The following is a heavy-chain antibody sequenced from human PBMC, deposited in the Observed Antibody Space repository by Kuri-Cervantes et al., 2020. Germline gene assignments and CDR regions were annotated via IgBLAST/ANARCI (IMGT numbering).Heavy chain of an antibody. CDR3: AKGRSTLRWYLPFDY. CDR1: EFTFGTYA. V-gene: IGHV3-23*01. D-gene: IGHD4-23*01. J-gene: IGHJ4*02. Sequence: GGSLRLSCAASEFTFGTYAMTWVRQAPGKGLEWVSAISGSGGSTYYADSVKGRFTISRDNSKNTLYLQMNSLRAEDTAVYYCAKGRSTLRWYLPFDYWGQGTLVTVSS. CDR2: ISGSGGST.